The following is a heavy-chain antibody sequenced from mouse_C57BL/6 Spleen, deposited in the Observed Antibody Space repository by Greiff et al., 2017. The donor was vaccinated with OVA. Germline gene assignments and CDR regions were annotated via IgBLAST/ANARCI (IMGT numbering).Heavy chain of an antibody. CDR1: GYTFTDYY. Sequence: VQLKQSGPVLVKPGASVKMSCKASGYTFTDYYMNWVKQSHGKSLEWIGVINPYNGGTSYNQKFKGKATLTVDKSSSTAYMELNSLTSEDSAVDYCARGDDGPFADWGQGTLVTVSA. CDR3: ARGDDGPFAD. D-gene: IGHD2-3*01. J-gene: IGHJ3*01. CDR2: INPYNGGT. V-gene: IGHV1-19*01.